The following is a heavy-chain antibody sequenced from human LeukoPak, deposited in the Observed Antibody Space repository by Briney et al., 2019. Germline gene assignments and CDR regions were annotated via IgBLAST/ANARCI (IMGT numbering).Heavy chain of an antibody. CDR1: GYTFISYG. V-gene: IGHV1-18*01. D-gene: IGHD1-14*01. J-gene: IGHJ4*02. CDR2: VSGHNGDT. CDR3: ARRAGALNPFDY. Sequence: ASVKVSCKASGYTFISYGISWVRQAPGQGLEWMGWVSGHNGDTNYAQKVQGRVPMTTDTSTSTAYMELRSLRSDDTAVYYCARRAGALNPFDYWGQGTLVTVSS.